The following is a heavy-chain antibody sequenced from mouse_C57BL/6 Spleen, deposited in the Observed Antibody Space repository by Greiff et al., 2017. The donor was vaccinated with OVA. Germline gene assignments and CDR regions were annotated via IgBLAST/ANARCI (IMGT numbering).Heavy chain of an antibody. J-gene: IGHJ4*01. V-gene: IGHV1-64*01. D-gene: IGHD1-1*01. CDR2: IHPNSGST. CDR1: GYTFTSYW. CDR3: ARRGISAMDY. Sequence: QVQLQQPGAELVKPGASVKLSCKASGYTFTSYWMHWVKQGPGQGLEWIGMIHPNSGSTNYNEKFKSKATLTVDKSSSTAYMQLSSLTSEDSAVYYCARRGISAMDYWGQGTSVTVSS.